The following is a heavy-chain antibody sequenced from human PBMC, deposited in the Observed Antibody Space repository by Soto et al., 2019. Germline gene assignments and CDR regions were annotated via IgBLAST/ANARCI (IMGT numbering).Heavy chain of an antibody. CDR1: GGSFSGYY. CDR2: INHIGST. D-gene: IGHD4-4*01. CDR3: AGNSAYYSDY. Sequence: PSETLSLTCAVYGGSFSGYYWTWIRQPPGTGLEWIGEINHIGSTNYNPSLKTRVTISIDKSKKHFSLKLTFVTAADTAVYYCAGNSAYYSDYWGQGALVTVSS. J-gene: IGHJ4*02. V-gene: IGHV4-34*01.